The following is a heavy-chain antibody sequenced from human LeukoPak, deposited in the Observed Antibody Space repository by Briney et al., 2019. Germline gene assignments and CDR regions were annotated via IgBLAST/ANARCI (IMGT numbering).Heavy chain of an antibody. CDR1: GFTFSSYS. Sequence: GGSLRLSCAASGFTFSSYSMNWVRQAPGKGLEWVSYISSSSSTIYYADSVKGRFTISRDNAKNSLYLQMNSLRDEDTAVYYCATSLRRTLSSSGWYVGYWGQGTLVTVSS. CDR2: ISSSSSTI. CDR3: ATSLRRTLSSSGWYVGY. J-gene: IGHJ4*02. V-gene: IGHV3-48*02. D-gene: IGHD6-19*01.